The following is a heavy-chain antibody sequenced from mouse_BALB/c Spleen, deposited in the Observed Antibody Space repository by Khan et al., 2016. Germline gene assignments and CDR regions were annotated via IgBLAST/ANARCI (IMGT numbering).Heavy chain of an antibody. CDR1: GYTFTSYV. J-gene: IGHJ2*01. CDR2: IDPYNDGT. V-gene: IGHV1S136*01. Sequence: VQLQQSGPELVKPGASVKMSCKSSGYTFTSYVMHWVKQKPGQGLEWIGYIDPYNDGTKYNEKFQGKATLTSDKSSSTAYMELSSLNSEDSAVYYCARRGYTETYFDYWGQGTTLTVSS. D-gene: IGHD2-2*01. CDR3: ARRGYTETYFDY.